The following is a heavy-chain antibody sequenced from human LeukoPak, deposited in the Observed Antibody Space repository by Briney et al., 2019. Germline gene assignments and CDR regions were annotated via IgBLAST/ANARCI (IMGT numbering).Heavy chain of an antibody. J-gene: IGHJ2*01. Sequence: SETLSLTCTVSGGSISTYYWGRIRQPPGKGLQWIGYIYYRGSTNYNPSLKSRVTISVDTSKHQFSLQLSSVTAADTAVYYCARGGYTTGGYWYLDLWGRGTLVTVS. CDR3: ARGGYTTGGYWYLDL. V-gene: IGHV4-59*01. D-gene: IGHD4-17*01. CDR2: IYYRGST. CDR1: GGSISTYY.